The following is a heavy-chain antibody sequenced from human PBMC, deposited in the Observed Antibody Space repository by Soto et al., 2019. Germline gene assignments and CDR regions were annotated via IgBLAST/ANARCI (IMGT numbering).Heavy chain of an antibody. CDR2: ISSSSSYI. J-gene: IGHJ6*02. V-gene: IGHV3-21*01. Sequence: GGSLRLSCAASGFTFSSYSMNWVRQAPGKGLEWVSSISSSSSYIYYADSVKGRFTISRDNAKNSLYLQMNSLRAEDTAVYYCARDPHSSSWYYCYGMDVWGQGTTVTVSS. CDR1: GFTFSSYS. CDR3: ARDPHSSSWYYCYGMDV. D-gene: IGHD6-13*01.